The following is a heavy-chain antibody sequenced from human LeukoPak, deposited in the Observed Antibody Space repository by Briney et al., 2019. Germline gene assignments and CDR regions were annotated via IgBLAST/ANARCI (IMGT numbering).Heavy chain of an antibody. V-gene: IGHV3-74*01. Sequence: GGSLRLSCAASGFTFSSYWMHWVRQAPGKGLVWVSRINSDGSSTSYADSVKGRFTISRDNAKNTLYLQMNSLRAEDTAVYYWAREGLAAAGITWFDPGGQGSLVTVSS. CDR3: AREGLAAAGITWFDP. D-gene: IGHD6-13*01. J-gene: IGHJ5*02. CDR1: GFTFSSYW. CDR2: INSDGSST.